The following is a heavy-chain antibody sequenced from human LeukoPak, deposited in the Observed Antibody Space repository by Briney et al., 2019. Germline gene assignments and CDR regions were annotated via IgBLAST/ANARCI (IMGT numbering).Heavy chain of an antibody. CDR1: GFTFSSYG. D-gene: IGHD2-2*01. J-gene: IGHJ3*02. V-gene: IGHV3-30*18. CDR3: AKGHWLLFRAALDAFDI. CDR2: ISYDGSNK. Sequence: GGSLRLPCAASGFTFSSYGMHWVRQAPGKGLEWVAVISYDGSNKYYADSVKGRFTISRDNSKNTLYLQMNSLRAEDTAVYYCAKGHWLLFRAALDAFDIWGQGTMVIVSS.